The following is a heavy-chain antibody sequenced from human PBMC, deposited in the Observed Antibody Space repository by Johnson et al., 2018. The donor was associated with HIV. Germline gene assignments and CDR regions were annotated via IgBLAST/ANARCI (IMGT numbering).Heavy chain of an antibody. D-gene: IGHD1-26*01. CDR2: IGTAGDK. J-gene: IGHJ3*02. Sequence: VQLVESGGGLVQPGGSLRLSCAASGFTVSSNYMSWVRQRTGKGLEWVSGIGTAGDKYYPASVTGRFTISRVHAKNSLYLQMNSLRAGGTAVYYCVAATGANGLDIWGQGTKVTVSS. CDR1: GFTVSSNY. V-gene: IGHV3-13*01. CDR3: VAATGANGLDI.